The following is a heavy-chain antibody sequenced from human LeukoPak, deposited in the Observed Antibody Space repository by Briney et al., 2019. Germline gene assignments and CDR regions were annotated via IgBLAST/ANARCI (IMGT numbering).Heavy chain of an antibody. V-gene: IGHV3-21*01. CDR2: IGSSSNYI. J-gene: IGHJ4*02. Sequence: GGSLRLSCAASGFTFSSHSMNWVRQAPGKGLEWVSSIGSSSNYIYYAESVKGRFTISRDNARDSLYLQMNSLRAEDTAVYYCAREKYWGQGTLVTVSS. CDR3: AREKY. CDR1: GFTFSSHS.